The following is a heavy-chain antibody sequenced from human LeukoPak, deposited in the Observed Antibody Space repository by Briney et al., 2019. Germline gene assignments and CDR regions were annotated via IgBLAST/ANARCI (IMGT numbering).Heavy chain of an antibody. Sequence: SETLSLTCTVSGGSLSSYYWSWIRQPPGKGLEWIGYIYYSGSTNYNPSLKSRVTISVDTSKNQFSLKLTSVTAADTAVYYCARSYAEETSSYDYWGQGTLVTVSS. J-gene: IGHJ4*02. CDR3: ARSYAEETSSYDY. D-gene: IGHD4-17*01. V-gene: IGHV4-59*01. CDR2: IYYSGST. CDR1: GGSLSSYY.